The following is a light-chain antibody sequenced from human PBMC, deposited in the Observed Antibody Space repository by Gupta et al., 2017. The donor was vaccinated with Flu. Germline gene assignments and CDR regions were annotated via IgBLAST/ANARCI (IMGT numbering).Light chain of an antibody. J-gene: IGLJ2*01. CDR2: EVN. V-gene: IGLV2-23*02. CDR1: AGDPGSYHL. Sequence: QSALTQPASVSGSPGQSITISSPGTAGDPGSYHLVSWYHKHPGNAHQLIFYEVNKRASGSSNRFSGSKSGNTASLTIAGIKDDDEADYYWCSDGGSNTPFGGGTKVTVL. CDR3: CSDGGSNTP.